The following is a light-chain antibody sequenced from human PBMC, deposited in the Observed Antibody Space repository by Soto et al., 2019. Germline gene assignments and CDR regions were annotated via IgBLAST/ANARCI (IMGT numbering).Light chain of an antibody. V-gene: IGKV3-15*01. Sequence: SCRASQSVSSDLAWYQQKPGQAPRLLIYGASTRASGVPARFSGSGSGTEFTLTISSLQSEDFAFYYSQQNNKWPPVTFGGGTKV. CDR2: GAS. J-gene: IGKJ4*01. CDR1: QSVSSD. CDR3: QQNNKWPPVT.